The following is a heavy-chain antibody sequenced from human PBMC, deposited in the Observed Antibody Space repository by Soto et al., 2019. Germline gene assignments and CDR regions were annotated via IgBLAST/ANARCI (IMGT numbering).Heavy chain of an antibody. Sequence: QVQLVQSGAEVKKPGSSVKVSCKASGDTFSTYTITWMRQAPGQGLEWMGGIIPRSATSNYAQKLQGRVTITADESTSTAYMELSSLRPEDTAGYYGAREVLVLVPTTVSADFYDYAMDVGGQGTSVTVSS. V-gene: IGHV1-69*12. CDR3: AREVLVLVPTTVSADFYDYAMDV. CDR1: GDTFSTYT. D-gene: IGHD4-17*01. J-gene: IGHJ6*02. CDR2: IIPRSATS.